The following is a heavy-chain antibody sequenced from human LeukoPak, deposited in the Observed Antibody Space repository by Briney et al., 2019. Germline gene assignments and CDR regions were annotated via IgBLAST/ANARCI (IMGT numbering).Heavy chain of an antibody. J-gene: IGHJ4*02. CDR2: ISSSSSTI. CDR1: GFTFSSYS. D-gene: IGHD3-9*01. Sequence: GGSLRLSCAASGFTFSSYSMNWVRQAPGKGLEWVSYISSSSSTIYYADSVKSRFTISRDNAKNSLYLQMNSLRAEDTAVYYCARSTLRYFDWLLSPTDYWGQGTLVTVSS. CDR3: ARSTLRYFDWLLSPTDY. V-gene: IGHV3-48*04.